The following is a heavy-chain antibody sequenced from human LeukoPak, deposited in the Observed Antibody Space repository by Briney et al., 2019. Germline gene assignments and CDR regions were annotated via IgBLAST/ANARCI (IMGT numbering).Heavy chain of an antibody. V-gene: IGHV3-7*01. J-gene: IGHJ4*02. CDR3: ARVNSYSYGYGDFDY. Sequence: PGGSLRLSCAASGFTFSSYWMSWVRQAPGKGLEWAANIKQDGSEKYYVDSVKGRFTISRDNAKNSLYLQMNSLRAEDTAVYYCARVNSYSYGYGDFDYWGQGTLVTVSS. CDR1: GFTFSSYW. D-gene: IGHD5-18*01. CDR2: IKQDGSEK.